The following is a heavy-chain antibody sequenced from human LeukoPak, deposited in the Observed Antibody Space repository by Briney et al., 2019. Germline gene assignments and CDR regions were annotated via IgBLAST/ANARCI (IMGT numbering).Heavy chain of an antibody. V-gene: IGHV7-4-1*02. J-gene: IGHJ5*02. CDR1: GNILTRYT. CDR3: TSVIVGATAPWFDP. D-gene: IGHD1-26*01. CDR2: INTNTGKP. Sequence: ASVKVSCKASGNILTRYTINWVRPAPGQGLEWMGWINTNTGKPVYAQGLTGRFVFSWDTSVSTAYLQISSLKTEDTGIYFCTSVIVGATAPWFDPWGQGTPVTVSS.